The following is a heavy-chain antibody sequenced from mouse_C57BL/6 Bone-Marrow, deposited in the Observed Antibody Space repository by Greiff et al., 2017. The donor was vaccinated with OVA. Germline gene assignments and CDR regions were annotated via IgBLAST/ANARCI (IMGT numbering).Heavy chain of an antibody. Sequence: EVQLQQSGAELVRPGASVKLSCTASGYTIKDDYMHWVKERPEQGLEWIGWIDPENGDTEYTPTFQGKATITADTSSKTVYLHLSSLTSEDSAVYCCSKYQDWGKGTTVTVAS. D-gene: IGHD5-1-1*01. J-gene: IGHJ1*03. CDR2: IDPENGDT. V-gene: IGHV14-4*01. CDR3: SKYQD. CDR1: GYTIKDDY.